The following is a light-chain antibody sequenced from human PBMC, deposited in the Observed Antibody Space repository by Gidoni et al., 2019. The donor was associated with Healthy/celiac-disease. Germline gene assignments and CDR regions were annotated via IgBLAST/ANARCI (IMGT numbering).Light chain of an antibody. CDR1: NIGSKS. V-gene: IGLV3-21*04. Sequence: SYVLTQPPSVSGAPGKTARITCGGNNIGSKSVHWYQQKPGQAPVLVTYYDSDRPSGIPERFSGSNSGNTATLTISRVEAGDEADYYCQVWDSSSDHYVVFGGGTKLTVL. CDR2: YDS. J-gene: IGLJ2*01. CDR3: QVWDSSSDHYVV.